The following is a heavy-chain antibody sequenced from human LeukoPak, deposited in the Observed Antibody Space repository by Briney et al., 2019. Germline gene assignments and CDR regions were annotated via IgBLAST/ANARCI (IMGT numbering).Heavy chain of an antibody. Sequence: PSETLSLTCTVSGGSISSGGYYWSWIRQHPGKGLEWIGYIYYGGSTYYNPSLKSRVTISVDTSKNQFSLKLSSVTAADTAVYYCARDRRVGATLNWFDPWGQGTLVTVSS. CDR3: ARDRRVGATLNWFDP. V-gene: IGHV4-31*03. CDR1: GGSISSGGYY. J-gene: IGHJ5*02. D-gene: IGHD1-26*01. CDR2: IYYGGST.